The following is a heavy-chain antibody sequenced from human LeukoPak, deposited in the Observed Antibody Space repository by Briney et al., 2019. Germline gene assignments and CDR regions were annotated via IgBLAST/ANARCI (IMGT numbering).Heavy chain of an antibody. V-gene: IGHV3-7*03. CDR1: GFTLSNHW. CDR3: ARNNGMDV. J-gene: IGHJ6*02. CDR2: VNRDGSEA. Sequence: RGSLRLSCAASGFTLSNHWMTWVRQVPGRGPEWVANVNRDGSEAYYLDSVKGRFTISKDNAKNSLYLQMNSLRAEDTALYHCARNNGMDVWGQGTTVIVSS.